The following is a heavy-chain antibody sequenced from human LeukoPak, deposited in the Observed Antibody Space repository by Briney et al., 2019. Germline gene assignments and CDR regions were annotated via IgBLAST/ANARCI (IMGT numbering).Heavy chain of an antibody. CDR2: MTYDGSME. CDR1: GFTFSTYA. V-gene: IGHV3-30-3*01. J-gene: IGHJ3*02. D-gene: IGHD3-22*01. CDR3: ATKQEYYYDSSGKLAFDI. Sequence: GGSLRLSCAASGFTFSTYAMHWVRQAPGKGLEWVAVMTYDGSMEYYADSVKGRFTISRDNSKNTLYLQMNSLRAEDTAVYYCATKQEYYYDSSGKLAFDIWGQGTMVTVSS.